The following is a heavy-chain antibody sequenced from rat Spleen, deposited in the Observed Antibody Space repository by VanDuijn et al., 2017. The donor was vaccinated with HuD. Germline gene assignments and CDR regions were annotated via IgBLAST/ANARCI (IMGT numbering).Heavy chain of an antibody. D-gene: IGHD1-9*01. CDR1: GFTFSDYY. CDR3: ARHPDILCVQPLVHA. J-gene: IGHJ4*01. V-gene: IGHV5-29*01. Sequence: EVQLVESDGGLVQPGRSIKISCAASGFTFSDYYIAWVRQAPTKGLEWVATISYDGSSTYYRDSVKGRFTISRDNAKSTLYLQMDSLRSEDTATYYFARHPDILCVQPLVHAWRQGASVTASS. CDR2: ISYDGSST.